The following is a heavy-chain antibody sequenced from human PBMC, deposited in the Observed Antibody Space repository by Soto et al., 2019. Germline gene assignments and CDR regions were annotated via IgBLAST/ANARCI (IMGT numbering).Heavy chain of an antibody. CDR1: GFTFSSYV. J-gene: IGHJ4*02. D-gene: IGHD6-6*01. V-gene: IGHV3-23*01. CDR3: AKIGSSSSVSLPLVLLDY. CDR2: IPGSGGST. Sequence: GGSLRLSCAASGFTFSSYVMSWVRQSPGKGLEWVSAIPGSGGSTYYAGSVKGRFTISRDNSKNTLYLQMNSLRVEDTAVYYCAKIGSSSSVSLPLVLLDYWGQGALVTVSS.